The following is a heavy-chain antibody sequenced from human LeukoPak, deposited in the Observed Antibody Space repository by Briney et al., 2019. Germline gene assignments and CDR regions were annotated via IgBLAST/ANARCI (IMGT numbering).Heavy chain of an antibody. CDR2: IWYDGSNK. V-gene: IGHV3-33*06. Sequence: GGSLRLSCAASGFTFSSTYMSWVRQAPGKGLEWVAVIWYDGSNKYYADSVKGRFTISRDNSKNTLYLQMSSLRVEDTAIYYCAKRGDYYSYYYVMEVWGQGTTVIVSS. CDR1: GFTFSSTY. D-gene: IGHD2-21*02. J-gene: IGHJ6*02. CDR3: AKRGDYYSYYYVMEV.